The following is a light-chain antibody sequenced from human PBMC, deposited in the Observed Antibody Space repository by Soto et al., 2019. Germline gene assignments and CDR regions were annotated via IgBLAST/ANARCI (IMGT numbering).Light chain of an antibody. CDR3: QQANSFPPT. V-gene: IGKV1-12*01. CDR1: HGISSC. CDR2: AAS. J-gene: IGKJ5*01. Sequence: DIRITLSTFPVSASIVDRAAITCRTRHGISSCLAWYQQKPGKAPKLLIYAASSLPSGVPSRFCGSGSGTDFTLTISRLQPEDFAAYYCQQANSFPPTFGQGTRLEI.